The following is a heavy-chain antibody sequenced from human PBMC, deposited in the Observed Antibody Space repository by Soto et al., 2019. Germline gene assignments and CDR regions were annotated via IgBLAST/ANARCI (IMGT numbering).Heavy chain of an antibody. Sequence: GGSLRLSCVGSGFTFSGYSMAWVRQAPGRGLEWVASISSRSTNIDYADSVKGRFTISRDNAKNLVSLQMSSLRGEDTALYYCAKFTEPGYSSIWYYFEYWGQASPVTVS. CDR1: GFTFSGYS. CDR2: ISSRSTNI. V-gene: IGHV3-21*06. CDR3: AKFTEPGYSSIWYYFEY. J-gene: IGHJ4*02. D-gene: IGHD6-19*01.